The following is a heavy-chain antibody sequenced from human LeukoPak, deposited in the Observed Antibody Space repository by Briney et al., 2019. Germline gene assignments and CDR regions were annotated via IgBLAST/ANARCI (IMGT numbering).Heavy chain of an antibody. J-gene: IGHJ3*02. D-gene: IGHD1-26*01. V-gene: IGHV1-69*01. CDR3: ARDRSGVYSGSYRAFDI. CDR1: GGTFSSYA. Sequence: SVKVSCKASGGTFSSYAISWVRQAPGQGLEWMGGIIPIFGTANYAQKFQGRVTITAVESTSTAYMELSSLRSEDTAVYYCARDRSGVYSGSYRAFDIWGQGTMVTVSS. CDR2: IIPIFGTA.